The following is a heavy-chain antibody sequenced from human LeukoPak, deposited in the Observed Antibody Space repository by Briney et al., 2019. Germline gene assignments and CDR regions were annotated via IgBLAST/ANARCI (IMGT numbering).Heavy chain of an antibody. D-gene: IGHD4-17*01. CDR3: ASDTVTLHN. V-gene: IGHV3-21*01. CDR2: IGSSSSSI. CDR1: GITFSSHS. Sequence: GGSLRLSCAASGITFSSHSMNWVRQAPGKGLEWVSAIGSSSSSIYYADSVKGRFTISRDNAKNSLYLQMNSLRAEDTAVYYCASDTVTLHNWGQGTLVTVSS. J-gene: IGHJ4*02.